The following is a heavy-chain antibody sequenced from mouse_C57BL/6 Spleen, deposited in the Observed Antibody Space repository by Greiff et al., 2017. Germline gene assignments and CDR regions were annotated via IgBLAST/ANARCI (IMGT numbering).Heavy chain of an antibody. CDR1: GYTFTSYW. V-gene: IGHV1-50*01. D-gene: IGHD2-10*02. CDR3: ARKGMWFAY. Sequence: QVQLQQPGAELVKPGASVKLSCKASGYTFTSYWMQWVKQRPGQGLEWIGEIDPSDSYTNYNQKFKGKATLTVDTSSSTAYMQLSSLTSEDSAVYYSARKGMWFAYWGQGTLVTVSA. CDR2: IDPSDSYT. J-gene: IGHJ3*01.